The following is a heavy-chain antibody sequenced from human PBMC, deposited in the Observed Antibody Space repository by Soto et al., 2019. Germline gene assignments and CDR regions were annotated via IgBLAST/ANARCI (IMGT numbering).Heavy chain of an antibody. V-gene: IGHV1-24*01. J-gene: IGHJ3*02. D-gene: IGHD1-26*01. CDR3: ATDPLGRWELLRDDAFDI. CDR1: GYTLTELS. CDR2: FDPEDGET. Sequence: GASVKVSCKVSGYTLTELSMHWVRQAPGKGLEWMGGFDPEDGETIYAQKFQGRVTMTEDTSTDTAYMELSSLRSEDTAVYYCATDPLGRWELLRDDAFDIWGQGTMVTVSS.